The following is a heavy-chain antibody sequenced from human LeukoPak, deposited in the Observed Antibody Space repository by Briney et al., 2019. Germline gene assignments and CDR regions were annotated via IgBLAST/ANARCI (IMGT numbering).Heavy chain of an antibody. J-gene: IGHJ5*02. CDR2: MAYSGNT. Sequence: PETLSLTCTVSGASISSPFWSWVRQPPGKRPEYIGYMAYSGNTNYNPSLKSRVTISLDTSKNQFSLKLSSLTAADTAVDYCARFSSASNWFDAWGQGTLVTVSS. CDR3: ARFSSASNWFDA. CDR1: GASISSPF. V-gene: IGHV4-59*11.